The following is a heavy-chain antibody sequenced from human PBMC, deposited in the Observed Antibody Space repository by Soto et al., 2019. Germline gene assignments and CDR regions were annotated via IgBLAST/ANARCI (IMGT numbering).Heavy chain of an antibody. CDR2: VTPLLGII. J-gene: IGHJ4*02. Sequence: QVQLVQSGAEVKKPESSVKVSCKASEGAFNTYTITWVRQAPGQGLEWMGRVTPLLGIIDYSHSFQGRPTLTADKSTSTAYVELSSLRSQDTAMYYCAVRGRTGHPSFDFDFWGQGTLITVSS. D-gene: IGHD3-16*01. V-gene: IGHV1-69*02. CDR3: AVRGRTGHPSFDFDF. CDR1: EGAFNTYT.